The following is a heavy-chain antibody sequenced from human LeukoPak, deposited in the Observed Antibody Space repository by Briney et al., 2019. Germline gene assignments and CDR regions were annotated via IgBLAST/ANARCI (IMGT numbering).Heavy chain of an antibody. CDR3: AREGYDFS. J-gene: IGHJ5*02. CDR1: GGSISSGSYY. CDR2: IYSSGTT. D-gene: IGHD3-3*01. Sequence: SQTLSLTCTVSGGSISSGSYYWNWIRQPAGKGLEWIGRIYSSGTTNYNPSLKSRVTISVDTSKNQFSLKLSSVTAADTAVYYCAREGYDFSWGQGTLVTVSS. V-gene: IGHV4-61*02.